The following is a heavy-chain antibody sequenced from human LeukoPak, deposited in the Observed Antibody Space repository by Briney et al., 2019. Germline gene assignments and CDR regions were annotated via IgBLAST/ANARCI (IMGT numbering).Heavy chain of an antibody. Sequence: SETLSLTCTVSGGSISSYYWSWIRQPAGKGLEWIGRIYTSGSTNYNPSLKSRVTMSVDTSKNQFSLKLSSVTAADTAVYYCARGTLGYCSGGSCHGYNWFDPWGQGTLVTVSS. CDR2: IYTSGST. CDR1: GGSISSYY. D-gene: IGHD2-15*01. J-gene: IGHJ5*02. V-gene: IGHV4-4*07. CDR3: ARGTLGYCSGGSCHGYNWFDP.